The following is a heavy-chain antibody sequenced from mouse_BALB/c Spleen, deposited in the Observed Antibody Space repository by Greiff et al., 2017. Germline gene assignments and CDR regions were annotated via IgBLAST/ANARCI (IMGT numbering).Heavy chain of an antibody. D-gene: IGHD2-1*01. CDR2: IWAGGST. V-gene: IGHV2-9*02. CDR1: GFSLTSYG. CDR3: ARDLGYGNYSSWYFDV. Sequence: QVQLQQSGPGLVAPSQSLSITCTVSGFSLTSYGVHWVRQPPGKGLEWLGVIWAGGSTNYNSALMSRLSISKDNSKSQVFLKMNSLQTDDTAMYYCARDLGYGNYSSWYFDVWGAGTTVTVSS. J-gene: IGHJ1*01.